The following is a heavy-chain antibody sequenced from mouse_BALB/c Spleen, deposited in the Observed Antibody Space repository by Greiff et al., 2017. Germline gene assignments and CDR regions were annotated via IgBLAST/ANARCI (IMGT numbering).Heavy chain of an antibody. CDR3: ARPTYRYDGYYYAMDY. V-gene: IGHV5-6*01. Sequence: EVKLMESGGDLVKPGGSLKLSCAASGFTFSSYGMSWVRQTPDKRLEWVATISSGGSYTYYPDSVKGRFTISRDNARNTLYLQMSSLKSEDTAMYYCARPTYRYDGYYYAMDYWGQGTSVTVSS. CDR2: ISSGGSYT. J-gene: IGHJ4*01. CDR1: GFTFSSYG. D-gene: IGHD2-14*01.